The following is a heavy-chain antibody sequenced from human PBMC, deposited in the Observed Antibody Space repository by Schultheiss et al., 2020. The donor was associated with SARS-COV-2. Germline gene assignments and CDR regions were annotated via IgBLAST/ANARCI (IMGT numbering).Heavy chain of an antibody. CDR2: ISSSSSTI. CDR3: ARVPDSSGYYFPYYFDY. D-gene: IGHD3-22*01. CDR1: GFTFSSYS. V-gene: IGHV3-48*02. Sequence: GESLKISCAASGFTFSSYSMNWVRQAPGKGLEWVSYISSSSSTIYYADSVKGRFTISRDNAKNSLYLQMNSLRDEDTAVYYCARVPDSSGYYFPYYFDYWCQGTLVTVSS. J-gene: IGHJ4*02.